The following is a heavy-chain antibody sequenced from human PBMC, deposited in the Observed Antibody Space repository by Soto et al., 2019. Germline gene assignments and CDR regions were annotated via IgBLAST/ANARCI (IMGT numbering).Heavy chain of an antibody. D-gene: IGHD4-4*01. CDR3: ARATVTTGTYYFDY. Sequence: SETLSLTCAVSGGSISSGGYSWSWIRQPPGKGLEWIGYIYHSGSTYYNPSLKSRVTISVDRSKNQFSLKLSSVTAADTAVYYCARATVTTGTYYFDYWGQGTLVTVSS. CDR1: GGSISSGGYS. J-gene: IGHJ4*02. CDR2: IYHSGST. V-gene: IGHV4-30-2*01.